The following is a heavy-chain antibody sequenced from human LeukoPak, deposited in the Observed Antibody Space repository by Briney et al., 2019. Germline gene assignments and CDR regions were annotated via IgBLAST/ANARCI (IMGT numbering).Heavy chain of an antibody. Sequence: GSLRLSCAASGFIVDDYAMYWVRQAPGKGLEWVSLISGDGGSTYYADSVKGRFTISRDNSKNSLFLQMNSLRTEDTALYYCAKDVLSEQWHDAFDIWGQGTMVTVSS. V-gene: IGHV3-43*02. CDR3: AKDVLSEQWHDAFDI. J-gene: IGHJ3*02. D-gene: IGHD6-19*01. CDR2: ISGDGGST. CDR1: GFIVDDYA.